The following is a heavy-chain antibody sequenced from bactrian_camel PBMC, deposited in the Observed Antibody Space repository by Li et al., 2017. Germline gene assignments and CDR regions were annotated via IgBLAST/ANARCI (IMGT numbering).Heavy chain of an antibody. V-gene: IGHV3S53*01. J-gene: IGHJ4*01. Sequence: HVQLVESGGGSVQTGGSLTLSCEASGYIFSTCVMGWYRQPPGKEREMVSRINTDGTTNYADSVKGRFALSQDNAKNTLYLRLNVLKTEDTAMYYCAVGPDGGSWYGTGYWGQGTQVTVS. CDR2: INTDGTT. D-gene: IGHD6*01. CDR1: GYIFSTCV. CDR3: AVGPDGGSWYGTGY.